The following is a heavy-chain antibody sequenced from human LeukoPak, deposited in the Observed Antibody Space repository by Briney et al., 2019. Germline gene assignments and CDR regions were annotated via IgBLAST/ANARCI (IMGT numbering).Heavy chain of an antibody. CDR2: IYLGDSDT. V-gene: IGHV5-51*01. CDR1: GYSFTNYW. CDR3: AAPSSYTRGSPLDY. Sequence: GESLKISCKGSGYSFTNYWIGWVRQMPGKGLEWMGIIYLGDSDTRYSPSFQGQVTISADKSISTAYLQWSSLKASDTAIYYCAAPSSYTRGSPLDYWGQGPLVTVSS. J-gene: IGHJ4*02. D-gene: IGHD6-19*01.